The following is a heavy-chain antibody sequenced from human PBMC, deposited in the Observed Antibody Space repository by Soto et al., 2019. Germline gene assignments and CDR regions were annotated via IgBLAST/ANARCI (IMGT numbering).Heavy chain of an antibody. V-gene: IGHV1-3*01. J-gene: IGHJ5*02. Sequence: ASVKVSCKASGYTLTAHGMHWVRQAPGQRLEWMGWISAGNGDTKCSQNFQARLSITRDTSASTVYMELSSLRFEDTAIYYCASSLYNWFDPWGQGTLVTVSS. CDR3: ASSLYNWFDP. CDR1: GYTLTAHG. CDR2: ISAGNGDT.